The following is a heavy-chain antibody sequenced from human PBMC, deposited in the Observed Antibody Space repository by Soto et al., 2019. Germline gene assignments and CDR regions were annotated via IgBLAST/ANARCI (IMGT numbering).Heavy chain of an antibody. V-gene: IGHV4-59*01. CDR3: ARGLMVRGVIANDY. D-gene: IGHD3-10*01. Sequence: SETLSLTCTVSGGSISSYYLSWIRQPPGKGLEWIGYIYYSGSTNYNPSLKSRVTISVDTSKNQFSLKLSSVTAADTAVYYCARGLMVRGVIANDYWGQGTLVTVSS. J-gene: IGHJ4*02. CDR1: GGSISSYY. CDR2: IYYSGST.